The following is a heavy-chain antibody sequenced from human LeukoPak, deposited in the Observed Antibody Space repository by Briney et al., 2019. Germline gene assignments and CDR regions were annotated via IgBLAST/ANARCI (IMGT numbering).Heavy chain of an antibody. CDR1: GGSISSSNW. CDR3: ARTRGDFWSGYPYYFDY. J-gene: IGHJ4*02. Sequence: PSGTLSLTCAVSGGSISSSNWWSWVRQPPGKGLEWIGEIYHSGSTNYNPSLKSRVTISVDKSKNQFSLKLSSVTAADTAVYYCARTRGDFWSGYPYYFDYWGQGTLVTVSS. CDR2: IYHSGST. V-gene: IGHV4-4*02. D-gene: IGHD3-3*01.